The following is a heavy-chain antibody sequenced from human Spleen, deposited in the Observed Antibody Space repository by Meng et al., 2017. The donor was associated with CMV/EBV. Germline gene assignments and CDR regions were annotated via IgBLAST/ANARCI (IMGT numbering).Heavy chain of an antibody. J-gene: IGHJ4*02. CDR1: GYSFTSYW. CDR2: IYPGDSDT. Sequence: GGSLRLSCKGSGYSFTSYWIGWVRQMPGKGLEWMGIIYPGDSDTRYSPSFQGQVTISADKSISTAYLQWSSLKASDSAMYYCARVGIIATPNYYFDFWGQGTLVTVSS. V-gene: IGHV5-51*01. D-gene: IGHD6-6*01. CDR3: ARVGIIATPNYYFDF.